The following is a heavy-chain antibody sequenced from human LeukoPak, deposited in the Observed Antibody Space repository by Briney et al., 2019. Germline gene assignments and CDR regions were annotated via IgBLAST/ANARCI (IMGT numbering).Heavy chain of an antibody. V-gene: IGHV3-7*01. CDR3: ATSFRDREEKIDY. CDR2: IKEDGSET. CDR1: GFTFSSYY. Sequence: GGSLRLSCAASGFTFSSYYMSWVRQAPGKGLEWVGNIKEDGSETQHVDSVKGRFTISRDNAKNSLYLQINSLRVEDTAVYYCATSFRDREEKIDYWGQGSLVTVSS. J-gene: IGHJ4*02. D-gene: IGHD1-14*01.